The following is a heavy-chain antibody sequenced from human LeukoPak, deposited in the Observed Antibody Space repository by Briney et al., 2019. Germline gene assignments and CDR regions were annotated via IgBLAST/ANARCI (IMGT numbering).Heavy chain of an antibody. J-gene: IGHJ6*02. V-gene: IGHV3-30-3*01. Sequence: GGSLRLSCAASGFTFSSYAVHWVRQAPGKGLEWVAVISYDGSNKYYADSVKGRFTISRDNSKNTLYLQMNSLRAEDTAVYYCAKGKGFYYYGMDVWGQGTTVTVSS. CDR3: AKGKGFYYYGMDV. CDR1: GFTFSSYA. CDR2: ISYDGSNK.